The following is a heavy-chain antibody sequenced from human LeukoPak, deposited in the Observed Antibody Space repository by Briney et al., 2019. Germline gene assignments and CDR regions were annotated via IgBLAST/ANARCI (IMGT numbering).Heavy chain of an antibody. D-gene: IGHD3-9*01. J-gene: IGHJ4*02. CDR3: ARAQLRYFDWSPFDY. Sequence: ASVKVSCKASGYTFTSYGISWVRQAPGQGLEWMGWISAYNGNTNYAQKLQGRVTMTTDTSTSTAYMELRSLRSDDTAVYYCARAQLRYFDWSPFDYWGQGTLVTVSS. CDR1: GYTFTSYG. V-gene: IGHV1-18*01. CDR2: ISAYNGNT.